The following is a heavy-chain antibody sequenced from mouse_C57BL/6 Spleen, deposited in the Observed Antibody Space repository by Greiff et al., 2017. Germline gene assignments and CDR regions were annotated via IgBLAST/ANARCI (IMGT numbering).Heavy chain of an antibody. CDR2: INPSNGGT. J-gene: IGHJ3*01. D-gene: IGHD3-2*01. V-gene: IGHV1-53*01. CDR3: ARSMRQGAWFAY. CDR1: GYTFTSYW. Sequence: VQLQQPGTELVKPGASVKLSCKASGYTFTSYWMPWVKQRPGQGLEWIGNINPSNGGTNYNEKFKSKATLTVDKSSSTAYMQLSSLTSEDSAVYYCARSMRQGAWFAYWGQGTLVTVSA.